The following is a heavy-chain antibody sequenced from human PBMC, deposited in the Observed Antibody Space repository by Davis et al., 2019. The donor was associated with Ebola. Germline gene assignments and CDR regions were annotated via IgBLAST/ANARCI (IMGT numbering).Heavy chain of an antibody. Sequence: SETLSLTCTVSGGSISSYYWSWIRQPPGKGLEWIVYIYYSGSTTYNPSLKSRVTISVDTSKNQFSLKLSSVTAADTAVYYCARDSRDGYNYYYYYYGMDVWGQGTTVTVSS. D-gene: IGHD5-24*01. J-gene: IGHJ6*02. CDR2: IYYSGST. V-gene: IGHV4-59*12. CDR1: GGSISSYY. CDR3: ARDSRDGYNYYYYYYGMDV.